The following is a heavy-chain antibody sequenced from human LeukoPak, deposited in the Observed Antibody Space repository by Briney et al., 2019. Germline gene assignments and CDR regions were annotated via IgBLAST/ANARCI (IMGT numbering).Heavy chain of an antibody. D-gene: IGHD3-3*01. V-gene: IGHV4-34*01. CDR1: GRSFSGSY. J-gene: IGHJ4*02. CDR3: ARGGPYYDFWSGYYF. CDR2: INRSGST. Sequence: SETLSLTSAVYGRSFSGSYRSCVRQPPGKGLKWVWEINRSGSTKYNPSRKSRVTVSVDSSKYQFSLKLSSVTAADAAVYYCARGGPYYDFWSGYYFWGQGTLVRVSS.